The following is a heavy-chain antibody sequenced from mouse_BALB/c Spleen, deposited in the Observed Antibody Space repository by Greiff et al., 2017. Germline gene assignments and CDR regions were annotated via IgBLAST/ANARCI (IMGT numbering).Heavy chain of an antibody. J-gene: IGHJ3*01. Sequence: EVKVVESGGGLVQPGGSLKLSCAASGFTFSSYGMSWVRQTPDKRLELVATINSNGGSTYYPDSVKGRFTISRDNAKNTLYLQMSSLKSEDTAMYYCARDRNWDRFAYWGQGTLVTVSA. CDR2: INSNGGST. D-gene: IGHD4-1*01. V-gene: IGHV5-6-3*01. CDR3: ARDRNWDRFAY. CDR1: GFTFSSYG.